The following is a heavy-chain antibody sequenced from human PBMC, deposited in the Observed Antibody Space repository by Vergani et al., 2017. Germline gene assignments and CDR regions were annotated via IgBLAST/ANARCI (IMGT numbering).Heavy chain of an antibody. V-gene: IGHV4-59*01. Sequence: QVQLQESGPGLVKPSETLSLTCTVSGGSISSYYWSWIRQPPGKGLEWIGYIYYSGRTNYNPSLKSRVTISVDTSKNQFSLKLSSVTAADTAVYYCARAGGSIAARVFDYWAQGTLSPSPQ. D-gene: IGHD6-6*01. CDR2: IYYSGRT. CDR1: GGSISSYY. CDR3: ARAGGSIAARVFDY. J-gene: IGHJ4*02.